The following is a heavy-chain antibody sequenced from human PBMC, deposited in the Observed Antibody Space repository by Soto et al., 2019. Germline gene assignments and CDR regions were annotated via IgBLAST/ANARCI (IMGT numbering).Heavy chain of an antibody. CDR1: GGSISSSSYY. V-gene: IGHV4-39*01. Sequence: PSETLSLTCTVSGGSISSSSYYWGWIRQPPGKGLEWIGSIYYSGSTYYNPSLKSRVTISVGTSKNQFSLKLSSVTAADTAVYYCARLGYSGYWSLGDYWGQGTLVTVSS. CDR3: ARLGYSGYWSLGDY. CDR2: IYYSGST. D-gene: IGHD5-12*01. J-gene: IGHJ4*02.